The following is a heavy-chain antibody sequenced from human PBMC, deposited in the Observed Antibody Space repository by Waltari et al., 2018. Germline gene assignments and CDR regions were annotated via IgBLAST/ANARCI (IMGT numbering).Heavy chain of an antibody. CDR1: GYTLTEFS. CDR2: FDPEDGET. J-gene: IGHJ4*02. Sequence: QVQLVQSGAEVKQPGASVKVSCKVSGYTLTEFSMHWLQQAPGKGLEWMGGFDPEDGETIYAQKFQGRVTMTEDTSTDTAYMELSSLRSEDTAVYYCATGPKWELPRGGFDYWGQGTLVTVSS. V-gene: IGHV1-24*01. CDR3: ATGPKWELPRGGFDY. D-gene: IGHD1-26*01.